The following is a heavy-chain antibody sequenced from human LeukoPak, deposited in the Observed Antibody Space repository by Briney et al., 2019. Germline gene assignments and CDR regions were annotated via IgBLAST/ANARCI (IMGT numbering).Heavy chain of an antibody. D-gene: IGHD4-17*01. V-gene: IGHV7-4-1*02. J-gene: IGHJ4*02. CDR3: ARDTPDGRVTKFDY. CDR1: GYTFKTYA. CDR2: INPSNGNP. Sequence: ASVKVSCRSSGYTFKTYAINWLRQAPGQGLEWVGWINPSNGNPTYAQGFTGRFVFSLDTSVSTAFLHISSLQIEDTAVYYCARDTPDGRVTKFDYWGQGTLVTVSS.